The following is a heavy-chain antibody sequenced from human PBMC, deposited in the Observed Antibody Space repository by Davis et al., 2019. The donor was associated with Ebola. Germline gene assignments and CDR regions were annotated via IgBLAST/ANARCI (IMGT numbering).Heavy chain of an antibody. Sequence: GESLKISCAASGFTFSSYAMSWVRQAPGKGLEWVSVIYSGGSTYYADSVKGRFTISRDNSKNTLYLQMNSLRAEDTAVYYCGTSSDSSGWYGAGAGVEFWGQGTLVTVSS. CDR3: GTSSDSSGWYGAGAGVEF. CDR2: IYSGGST. J-gene: IGHJ4*02. D-gene: IGHD6-19*01. V-gene: IGHV3-66*01. CDR1: GFTFSSYA.